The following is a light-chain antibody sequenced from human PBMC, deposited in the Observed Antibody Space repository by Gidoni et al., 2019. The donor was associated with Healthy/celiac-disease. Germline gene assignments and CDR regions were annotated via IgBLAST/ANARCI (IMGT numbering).Light chain of an antibody. Sequence: QSALTQPASVSGSPGQSITISCTGPSSDVGGYNYVSWYQQHPGKAPKLMIYEVSNRPSGVSNRFSGSKSGNTASLTISGLQAEDEADYYCSSYTSSSTSRYVFGTGTKVTVL. CDR2: EVS. CDR1: SSDVGGYNY. V-gene: IGLV2-14*01. J-gene: IGLJ1*01. CDR3: SSYTSSSTSRYV.